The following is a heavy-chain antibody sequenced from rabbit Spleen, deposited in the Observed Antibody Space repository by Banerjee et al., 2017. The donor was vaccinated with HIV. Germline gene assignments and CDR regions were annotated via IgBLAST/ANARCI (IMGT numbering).Heavy chain of an antibody. J-gene: IGHJ4*01. Sequence: EQLEESGGGLVKPEGSLTLTCEASGVSFSGRYVMSWVRQAPGKGLEWIGCIGSNTDNTVYATWAKGRFALSRTSSTTVDLKMTSLTVADTATYFCARDLADVIGWNFYLWGPGTLVTVS. D-gene: IGHD1-1*01. V-gene: IGHV1S45*01. CDR1: GVSFSGRYV. CDR2: IGSNTDNT. CDR3: ARDLADVIGWNFYL.